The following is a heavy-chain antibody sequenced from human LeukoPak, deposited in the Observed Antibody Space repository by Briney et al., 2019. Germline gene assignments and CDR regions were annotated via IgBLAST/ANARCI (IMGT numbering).Heavy chain of an antibody. CDR2: IYSGGST. Sequence: GGSLRLSCAASGFTFSSNYMSWVRQAPGKGLEWVSVIYSGGSTYYADSVKGRFTISRDNSKNTLYLQMNSLRAEDTAVYYCARESASGSYYDYWGQGTLVTVSS. CDR1: GFTFSSNY. J-gene: IGHJ4*02. V-gene: IGHV3-66*01. D-gene: IGHD1-26*01. CDR3: ARESASGSYYDY.